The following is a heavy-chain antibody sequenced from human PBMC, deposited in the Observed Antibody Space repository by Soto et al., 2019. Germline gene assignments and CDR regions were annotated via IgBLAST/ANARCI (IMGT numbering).Heavy chain of an antibody. CDR2: ISGSGGST. V-gene: IGHV3-23*04. CDR1: GFTFSSYA. J-gene: IGHJ4*02. D-gene: IGHD3-3*01. CDR3: AKGGQLYYDFWSGYYLFDY. Sequence: VQLVESGGGVVQPGRSLRLSCAASGFTFSSYAMSWVRQAPGKGLEWVSAISGSGGSTYYADSVKGRFTISRDNSKNTLYLQMNSLRAEDTAVYYCAKGGQLYYDFWSGYYLFDYWGQGTLVTVSS.